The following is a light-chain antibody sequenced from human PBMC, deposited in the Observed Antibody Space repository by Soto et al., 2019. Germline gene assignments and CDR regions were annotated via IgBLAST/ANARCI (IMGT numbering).Light chain of an antibody. Sequence: DIQMTQSPSTLSGSVGDRVTITCRASQTISSWLAWYQQKPGKAPKLLIYKASTLKSGVPSRFSGSGSGTDFTLTISSLQPEDFAIYYCQQSYLNPLTFGGGTKVDIK. J-gene: IGKJ4*01. V-gene: IGKV1-5*03. CDR2: KAS. CDR3: QQSYLNPLT. CDR1: QTISSW.